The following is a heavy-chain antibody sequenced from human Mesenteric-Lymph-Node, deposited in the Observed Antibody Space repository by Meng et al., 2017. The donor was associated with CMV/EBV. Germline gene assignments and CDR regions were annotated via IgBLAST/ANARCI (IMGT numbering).Heavy chain of an antibody. V-gene: IGHV3-7*01. Sequence: GGSLRLSCAASGFTFTNYWMTWLRQAPGKGLEWVANIKEDGSAKYYVDSVKGRFTISRDNAKNSLYLQMNSLRAEDTAVYYCARDLNDFWSGYYYYYYGMDVWGQGTTVTVSS. CDR2: IKEDGSAK. D-gene: IGHD3-3*01. CDR1: GFTFTNYW. CDR3: ARDLNDFWSGYYYYYYGMDV. J-gene: IGHJ6*02.